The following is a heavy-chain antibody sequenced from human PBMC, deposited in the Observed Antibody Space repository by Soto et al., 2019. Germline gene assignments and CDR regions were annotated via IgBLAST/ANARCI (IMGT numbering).Heavy chain of an antibody. J-gene: IGHJ5*02. D-gene: IGHD3-10*01. CDR2: IYYSGST. Sequence: PSETLSLTCTVSGGSITDYYWSWIRQPPGRGLEWIGYIYYSGSTSYNPSLKSRVTISVDTSKNHFSLKLNSVTAADTAVYYCARRKWFGELYWFDLWGQGTLVTVSS. V-gene: IGHV4-59*01. CDR1: GGSITDYY. CDR3: ARRKWFGELYWFDL.